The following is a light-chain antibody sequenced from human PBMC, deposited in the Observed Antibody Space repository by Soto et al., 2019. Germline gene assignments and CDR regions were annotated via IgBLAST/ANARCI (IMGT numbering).Light chain of an antibody. Sequence: DIRISQSPSALSSSVGDRVTITCRASQSISGWVAWYQHKPGKAPKLLIHDASSLESGVPSRFSGNGSGTEFTLTISRLQADDFATFYCQQYNTYSWTFGQGSMVDIK. J-gene: IGKJ1*01. CDR3: QQYNTYSWT. CDR1: QSISGW. CDR2: DAS. V-gene: IGKV1-5*01.